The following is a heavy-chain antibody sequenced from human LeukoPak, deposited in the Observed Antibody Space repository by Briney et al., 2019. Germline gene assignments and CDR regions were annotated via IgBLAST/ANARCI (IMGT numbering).Heavy chain of an antibody. D-gene: IGHD5-18*01. CDR1: GYTLRDYY. CDR3: ARGGMGIQLWSFDY. J-gene: IGHJ4*02. CDR2: INPNSGGT. Sequence: ASVEVSCKASGYTLRDYYIYWVRQAPGQGLEWMGWINPNSGGTNYAQKFQGRVTMTRDTSISTAYMELSRLRSDDTAVYYCARGGMGIQLWSFDYWGQGTLVTVSS. V-gene: IGHV1-2*02.